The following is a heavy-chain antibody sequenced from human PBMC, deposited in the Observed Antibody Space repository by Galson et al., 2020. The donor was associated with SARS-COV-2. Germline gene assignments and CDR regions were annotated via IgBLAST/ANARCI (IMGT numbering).Heavy chain of an antibody. CDR3: ARPQYGLGRAGRHAFDI. Sequence: SETLSLTCTVSGASISSGNYYWNWIRQPAGKGLEWIAYIFPSGTTDYNPSLKRLISISMDTSKNQFSLQLNSVTAANAAVYYGARPQYGLGRAGRHAFDIWGRGTMVTVAS. D-gene: IGHD3-10*01. CDR1: GASISSGNYY. CDR2: IFPSGTT. J-gene: IGHJ3*02. V-gene: IGHV4-61*09.